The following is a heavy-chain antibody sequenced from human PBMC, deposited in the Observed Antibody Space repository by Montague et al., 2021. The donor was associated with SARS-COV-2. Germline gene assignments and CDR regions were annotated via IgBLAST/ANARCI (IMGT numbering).Heavy chain of an antibody. CDR1: GDSVARLRGR. Sequence: CAISGDSVARLRGRWEENTQSPQRGMEWVGRTLYENKYYHDYAPSAKSRVIINADTSKNQFSLQLSSVTPDDTAVYYCARDSELGNEALDIWGRGTMVTVSS. CDR3: ARDSELGNEALDI. J-gene: IGHJ3*02. V-gene: IGHV6-1*01. D-gene: IGHD7-27*01. CDR2: TLYENKYYH.